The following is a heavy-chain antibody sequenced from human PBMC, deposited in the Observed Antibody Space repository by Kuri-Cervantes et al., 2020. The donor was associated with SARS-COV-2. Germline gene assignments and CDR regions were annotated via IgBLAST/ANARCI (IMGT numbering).Heavy chain of an antibody. J-gene: IGHJ3*02. D-gene: IGHD6-19*01. Sequence: ESLKISCTVSGDSITGSSYYWGWTRQPPGKGLEWIGNIYNSGSTYYNPSLKSRVTISVDTSKKQFSLRLSSVTAADAAVYYCVTSLPRSGWDGEDAFDIWGQGTMVTVSS. CDR3: VTSLPRSGWDGEDAFDI. V-gene: IGHV4-39*01. CDR1: GDSITGSSYY. CDR2: IYNSGST.